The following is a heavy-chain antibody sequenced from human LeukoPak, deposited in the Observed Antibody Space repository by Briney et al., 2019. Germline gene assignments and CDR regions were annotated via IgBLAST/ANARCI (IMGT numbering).Heavy chain of an antibody. CDR2: ISAYNGNT. D-gene: IGHD6-19*01. CDR3: ARHRAVAGSNYFDY. J-gene: IGHJ4*02. CDR1: GYTFTSYG. Sequence: ASVKVSCKASGYTFTSYGISWVRQAPGQGLEWMGWISAYNGNTNYAQKLQGRVTMTTDTSTSTAYMELSSLRSEDTAVYYCARHRAVAGSNYFDYWGQGTLVTVSS. V-gene: IGHV1-18*01.